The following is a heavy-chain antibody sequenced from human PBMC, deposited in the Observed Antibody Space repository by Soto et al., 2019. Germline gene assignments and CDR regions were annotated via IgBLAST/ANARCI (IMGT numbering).Heavy chain of an antibody. V-gene: IGHV3-9*01. CDR1: GFTFERYA. Sequence: EVQLVESGGGSVQPGRSLRLSCVASGFTFERYAMHWVRQVPGKGLEWVSGISWNSGSIGYEDSVKGRFTISRDNAQKSLYLEMNSLRVEDTAFYYCVKDIHEQWLVSHFEYWGQGALVTVSS. CDR2: ISWNSGSI. CDR3: VKDIHEQWLVSHFEY. D-gene: IGHD6-19*01. J-gene: IGHJ4*02.